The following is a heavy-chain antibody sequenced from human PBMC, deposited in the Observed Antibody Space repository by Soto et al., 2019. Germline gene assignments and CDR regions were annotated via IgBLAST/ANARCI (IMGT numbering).Heavy chain of an antibody. V-gene: IGHV3-15*01. J-gene: IGHJ4*02. D-gene: IGHD2-2*01. Sequence: GGSLRLSCAASGFTFSNAWMSWVRQAPGKGLEWVGRIKSKTDGGTTDYAAPVKGRLTISRDDSKNTLYLQMNSLKTEDTAVYYCTTARVGYCSSTSCFDYWGQGTLVTVSS. CDR3: TTARVGYCSSTSCFDY. CDR1: GFTFSNAW. CDR2: IKSKTDGGTT.